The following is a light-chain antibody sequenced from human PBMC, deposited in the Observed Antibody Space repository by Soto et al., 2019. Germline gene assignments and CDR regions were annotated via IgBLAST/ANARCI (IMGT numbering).Light chain of an antibody. CDR1: QSISRW. V-gene: IGKV1-5*01. J-gene: IGKJ5*01. Sequence: DFHLPPSPPTKSTFVRAIVTITCRASQSISRWLAWYQQKPGRAPKLLIYDASTLESGVPSRFSGSGSETEVTLTISRLQPDDFATYYFHSRAFGQGTRLEIK. CDR3: HSRA. CDR2: DAS.